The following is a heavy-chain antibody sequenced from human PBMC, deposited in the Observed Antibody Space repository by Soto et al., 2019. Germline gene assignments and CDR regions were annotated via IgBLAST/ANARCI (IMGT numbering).Heavy chain of an antibody. Sequence: ASVKVSCKASGYTFTSYAMHWVRQAPGQRLEWMGWINAGNGNTKYSQKFQGRVTITRDTSASTAYMELSSLRSEDTAVYYCARGKPDGYEYIWGSYRNQRLDYWGQGTLVSVA. CDR1: GYTFTSYA. CDR3: ARGKPDGYEYIWGSYRNQRLDY. CDR2: INAGNGNT. D-gene: IGHD3-16*02. J-gene: IGHJ4*02. V-gene: IGHV1-3*01.